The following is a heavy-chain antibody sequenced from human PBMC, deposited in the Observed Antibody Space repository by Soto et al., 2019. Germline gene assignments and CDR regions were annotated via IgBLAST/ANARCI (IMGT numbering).Heavy chain of an antibody. CDR1: GFTFSSYA. J-gene: IGHJ4*02. Sequence: QVQLVESGGGVVQPGRSLRLSCAASGFTFSSYAMHWVRQAPGKGLEWVAVISYDGSNKYYADSVKGRFTISRDNSKNTLYLQMNSLRAEDTAVYYCARGQGISAYYFDYWGQGTLVTVSS. CDR2: ISYDGSNK. CDR3: ARGQGISAYYFDY. V-gene: IGHV3-30-3*01. D-gene: IGHD6-13*01.